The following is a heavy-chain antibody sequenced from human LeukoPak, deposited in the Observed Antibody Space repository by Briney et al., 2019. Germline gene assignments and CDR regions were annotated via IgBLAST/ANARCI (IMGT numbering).Heavy chain of an antibody. CDR2: MNPNSGNT. J-gene: IGHJ4*02. CDR1: GYTFTSYD. Sequence: GASVKVSCKASGYTFTSYDINWVRQATGQGLEWMGWMNPNSGNTGYAQKFQGRVTMTRNTSISTAYMELSSLRSEDTAVYYCARGLPHYYYGSGFRWGQGTLVTVSS. CDR3: ARGLPHYYYGSGFR. D-gene: IGHD3-22*01. V-gene: IGHV1-8*01.